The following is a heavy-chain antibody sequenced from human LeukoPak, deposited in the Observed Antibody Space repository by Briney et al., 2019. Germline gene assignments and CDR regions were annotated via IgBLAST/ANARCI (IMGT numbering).Heavy chain of an antibody. J-gene: IGHJ6*02. Sequence: ASVKVSCKASGYTFTTDYIHWVRQAPGQGLEWMGWMNPNSGNTGYAQKFQGRVTMTRNTSISTAYMELSSLRSEDTAVYYCARSYSGYDWVEVGYYYYGMDVWGQGTTVTVSS. D-gene: IGHD5-12*01. CDR3: ARSYSGYDWVEVGYYYYGMDV. CDR2: MNPNSGNT. V-gene: IGHV1-8*02. CDR1: GYTFTTDY.